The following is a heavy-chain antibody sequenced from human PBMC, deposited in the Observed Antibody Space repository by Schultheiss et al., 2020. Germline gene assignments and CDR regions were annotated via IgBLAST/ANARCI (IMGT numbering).Heavy chain of an antibody. CDR3: AHTPDVDTAMVYFDY. V-gene: IGHV2-5*02. J-gene: IGHJ4*02. CDR1: GFSLSTSGVS. Sequence: SGPTLVKPTQTLTLTCTFSGFSLSTSGVSVGWIRQPPGKALEWLALIYWDDDKRYSPFLKSSLTITKDTSKNQVVLTMTNMDPVDTATYYCAHTPDVDTAMVYFDYWGQGTLVTVSS. D-gene: IGHD5-18*01. CDR2: IYWDDDK.